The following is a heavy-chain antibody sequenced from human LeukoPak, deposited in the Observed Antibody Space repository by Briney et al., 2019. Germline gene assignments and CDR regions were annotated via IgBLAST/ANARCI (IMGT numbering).Heavy chain of an antibody. CDR1: GGSISSSGDY. V-gene: IGHV4-39*01. Sequence: AEPLSLTCTASGGSISSSGDYWGWSRQPRGKGGEWIASINYSGTTYYNPSLKSRVTISEDRSKNQFSLKLSSVTAADTAVYYCARLRDGRWLLEYWGQGTLVTVSS. CDR2: INYSGTT. D-gene: IGHD5-24*01. CDR3: ARLRDGRWLLEY. J-gene: IGHJ4*02.